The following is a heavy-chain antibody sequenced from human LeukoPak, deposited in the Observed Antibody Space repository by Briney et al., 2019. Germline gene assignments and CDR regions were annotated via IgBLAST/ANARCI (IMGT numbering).Heavy chain of an antibody. D-gene: IGHD2-15*01. Sequence: SETLSLTCTVSGGSINSYFWSWIRQPPGEGLEWIGYVYHSGSTNYNPSLKSRVTISLDTSKTQLSLRLTSVTAADTAVYYCAREDCSGGSCYSLSLTPVFHVFDIWGQGTMVTVSS. CDR3: AREDCSGGSCYSLSLTPVFHVFDI. CDR1: GGSINSYF. V-gene: IGHV4-59*01. J-gene: IGHJ3*02. CDR2: VYHSGST.